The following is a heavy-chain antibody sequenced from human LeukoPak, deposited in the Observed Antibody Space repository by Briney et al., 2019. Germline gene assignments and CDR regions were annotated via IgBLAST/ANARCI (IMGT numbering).Heavy chain of an antibody. J-gene: IGHJ4*02. Sequence: NGNTNYAQKLQGRVTMTTDTSTSTAYMELRSLRSDDTAVYYCARDRVVGQWLVNELNPIDYWGQGTLVTVSS. CDR3: ARDRVVGQWLVNELNPIDY. V-gene: IGHV1-18*01. D-gene: IGHD6-19*01. CDR2: NGNT.